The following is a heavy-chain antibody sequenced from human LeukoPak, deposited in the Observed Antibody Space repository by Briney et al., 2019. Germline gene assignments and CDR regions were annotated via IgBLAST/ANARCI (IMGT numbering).Heavy chain of an antibody. D-gene: IGHD3-16*01. CDR3: ASKPRGESRPFDY. V-gene: IGHV1-3*01. Sequence: ASVKVSCKASGCTFTAHAVHWVRQAPGQRLEWLGWINVASGDTGYSQRFQDRVTITRDTSASTGYMEMSSLISEDTAVYYCASKPRGESRPFDYWGQGTLVTVSS. CDR1: GCTFTAHA. CDR2: INVASGDT. J-gene: IGHJ4*02.